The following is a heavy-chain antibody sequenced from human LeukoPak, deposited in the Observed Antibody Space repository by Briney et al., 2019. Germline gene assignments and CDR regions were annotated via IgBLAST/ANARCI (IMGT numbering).Heavy chain of an antibody. CDR3: VTTGS. Sequence: SETLFLACTVSGGSISSSNYYWGWSRQPPGKGLEWIGSIYYSGNTYYNPSLKSRVTISVDTSKNQFSLRLSSVTAADTAMYYCVTTGSWGQGTLVTVSS. CDR1: GGSISSSNYY. V-gene: IGHV4-39*01. J-gene: IGHJ1*01. CDR2: IYYSGNT. D-gene: IGHD3-10*01.